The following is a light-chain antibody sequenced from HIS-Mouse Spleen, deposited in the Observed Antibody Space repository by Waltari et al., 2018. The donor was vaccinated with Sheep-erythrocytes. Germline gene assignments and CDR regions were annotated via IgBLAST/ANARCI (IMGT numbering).Light chain of an antibody. J-gene: IGKJ1*01. CDR3: QKRSNWPPT. Sequence: EIVLTQSPATLPLSPGERATLPCRSRPRVSRYLTWYQQKPGQAPRPLSYDASNRATGIPARFSGSRAGTDFTLTSSSLEPEYFAVYYCQKRSNWPPTFGQGTKVEIK. CDR2: DAS. CDR1: PRVSRY. V-gene: IGKV3-11*01.